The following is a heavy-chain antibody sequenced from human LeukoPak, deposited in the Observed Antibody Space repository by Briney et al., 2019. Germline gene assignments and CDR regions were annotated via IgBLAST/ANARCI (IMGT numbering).Heavy chain of an antibody. CDR1: GYTFTSYY. CDR2: INPSGGST. Sequence: ASVKVSCKASGYTFTSYYMHWVRPAPGQGLEWMGIINPSGGSTSYAQKFQGRVTMTRDTSTSTVYMELSSLRSEDTAVYYCARAGSGSYLESVNDYWGQGTLVTVSS. CDR3: ARAGSGSYLESVNDY. D-gene: IGHD1-26*01. J-gene: IGHJ4*02. V-gene: IGHV1-46*01.